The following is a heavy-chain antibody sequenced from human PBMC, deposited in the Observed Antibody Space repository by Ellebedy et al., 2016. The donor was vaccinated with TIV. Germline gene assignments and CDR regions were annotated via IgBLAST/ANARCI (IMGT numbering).Heavy chain of an antibody. J-gene: IGHJ4*02. V-gene: IGHV1-8*03. CDR1: GYTFTSYD. CDR2: MNPNSGNT. CDR3: ARASMVRGSPFDY. D-gene: IGHD3-10*01. Sequence: ASVKVSCKASGYTFTSYDINWVRQATGQGLEWMGWMNPNSGNTGYAQKFQGRVTITRNTSISTAYMELSSLRSEDTAVYYCARASMVRGSPFDYWGQGTLVTVSS.